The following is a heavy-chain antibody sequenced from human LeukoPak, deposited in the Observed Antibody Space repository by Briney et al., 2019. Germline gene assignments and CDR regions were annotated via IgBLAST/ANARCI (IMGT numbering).Heavy chain of an antibody. J-gene: IGHJ2*01. D-gene: IGHD4-17*01. CDR3: AALRGLQNWYFDL. Sequence: GESLKISCAASRSTFSSYNINWVRQAPGKGLEWVSYISSGSGTIYYADSVKGRFTISRDNATNSLFLQMHSLRAEDTSVYYCAALRGLQNWYFDLWGRGTLVTVSS. CDR2: ISSGSGTI. CDR1: RSTFSSYN. V-gene: IGHV3-48*01.